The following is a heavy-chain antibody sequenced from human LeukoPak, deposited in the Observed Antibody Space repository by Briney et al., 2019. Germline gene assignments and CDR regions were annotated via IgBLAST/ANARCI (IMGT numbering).Heavy chain of an antibody. V-gene: IGHV3-30*02. D-gene: IGHD1-26*01. Sequence: GGSLRLSCAASGFTSSAYVMEWVRQAPGKGLEWVAFIRYDGSNKFYADSVKGRFTISRDNSKNTLFLQMNNLRAEDTAVYYCAKGPLRDDTGSYFDYWGQGTLVTVSS. CDR2: IRYDGSNK. CDR1: GFTSSAYV. CDR3: AKGPLRDDTGSYFDY. J-gene: IGHJ4*02.